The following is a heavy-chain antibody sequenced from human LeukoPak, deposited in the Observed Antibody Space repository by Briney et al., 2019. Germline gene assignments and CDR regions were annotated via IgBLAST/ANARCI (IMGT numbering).Heavy chain of an antibody. CDR1: GYTFTSYG. V-gene: IGHV1-18*01. J-gene: IGHJ4*02. CDR3: AKGYCSSTSCPFDY. Sequence: GASVKVSCKASGYTFTSYGISWVRQAPGQGLEWMGWISAYNGNTNYAQKLQGRVTMTTDTSTSTAYMELRSLRSDDTAVYCCAKGYCSSTSCPFDYWGQGTLVTVSS. CDR2: ISAYNGNT. D-gene: IGHD2-2*01.